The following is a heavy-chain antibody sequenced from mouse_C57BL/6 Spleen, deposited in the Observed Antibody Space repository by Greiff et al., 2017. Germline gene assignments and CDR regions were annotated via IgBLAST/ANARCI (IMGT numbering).Heavy chain of an antibody. CDR1: GYTFTSYW. J-gene: IGHJ3*01. Sequence: QVQLKQPGAELVMPGASVKLSCKASGYTFTSYWMHWVKQRPGQGLEWIGEIDPSDSYTNYNQKFKGKSTLTVDKSSSTAYMQLSSLTSEDSAVYYCARPYDYDGSWFAYWGQGTLVTVSA. D-gene: IGHD2-4*01. CDR3: ARPYDYDGSWFAY. CDR2: IDPSDSYT. V-gene: IGHV1-69*01.